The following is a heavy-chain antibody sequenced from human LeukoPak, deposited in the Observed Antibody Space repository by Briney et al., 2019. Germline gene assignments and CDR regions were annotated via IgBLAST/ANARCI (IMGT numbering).Heavy chain of an antibody. D-gene: IGHD3-10*01. CDR3: ARASVSDRGDYYFGMAV. Sequence: GRSLTLPNADYRCTVSSYDSLWAPHPTGKGVEGVSRIGNAGDTYYPGSVKGRVTTYKENANNSLYLQMNSLRAGDTAVYYCARASVSDRGDYYFGMAVWGQGTTVTVSS. V-gene: IGHV3-13*04. J-gene: IGHJ6*02. CDR2: IGNAGDT. CDR1: RCTVSSYD.